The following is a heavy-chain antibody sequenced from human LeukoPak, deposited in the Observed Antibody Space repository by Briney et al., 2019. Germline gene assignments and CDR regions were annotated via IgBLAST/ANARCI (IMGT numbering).Heavy chain of an antibody. J-gene: IGHJ4*02. CDR2: ISSSGSTI. V-gene: IGHV3-48*03. CDR3: ARDRVTMIAVDLFDY. Sequence: GGSLRLSCAASGFTFSSYEMNWVRQAPGKGLEWVSYISSSGSTIYYADSVKGRFTISRDNAKNSLYLQMNSLRAEDTAVYYCARDRVTMIAVDLFDYWGQGTLVTVSS. CDR1: GFTFSSYE. D-gene: IGHD3-22*01.